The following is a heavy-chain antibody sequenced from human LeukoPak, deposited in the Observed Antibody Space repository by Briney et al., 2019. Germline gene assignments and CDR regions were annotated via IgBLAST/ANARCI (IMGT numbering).Heavy chain of an antibody. CDR1: GYTFTSYY. CDR3: ARDRGLDIAAAGKFRHYYYYMDV. Sequence: GASVKVSCKASGYTFTSYYMHWVRQAPGQGLEWMGIINPSGGSTSYAQKFQGRVTMTRDTSISTAYMELSRLRSDDTAMYYCARDRGLDIAAAGKFRHYYYYMDVWGKGTTVTVSS. CDR2: INPSGGST. J-gene: IGHJ6*03. V-gene: IGHV1-46*01. D-gene: IGHD6-13*01.